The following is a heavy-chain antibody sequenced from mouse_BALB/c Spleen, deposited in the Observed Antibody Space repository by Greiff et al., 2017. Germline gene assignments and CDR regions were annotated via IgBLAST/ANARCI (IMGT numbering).Heavy chain of an antibody. J-gene: IGHJ3*01. V-gene: IGHV1-82*01. Sequence: QVQLQQSGPELVKPGASVKISCKASGYAFSSSWMNWVKQRPGQGLEWIGRIYPGDGDTNYNGKFKGKATLTADKSSSTAYMQLSSLTSVDSAVYFCARSDYGSREGFAYWGQGTLVTVSA. CDR2: IYPGDGDT. D-gene: IGHD1-1*01. CDR1: GYAFSSSW. CDR3: ARSDYGSREGFAY.